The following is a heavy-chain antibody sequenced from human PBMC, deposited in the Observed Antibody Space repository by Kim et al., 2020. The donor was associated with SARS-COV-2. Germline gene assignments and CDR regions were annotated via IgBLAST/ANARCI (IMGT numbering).Heavy chain of an antibody. D-gene: IGHD3-22*01. J-gene: IGHJ2*01. CDR2: ISGSGGST. Sequence: GGSLRLSCAASGFTFSSYAMSWVRQAPGKGLEWVSAISGSGGSTYYADSVKGRFTISRDNSKNTLYLQMNSLRAEDTAVYYCAKAPSDSSGYYYDWYFDLWGRGTLVTVSS. CDR3: AKAPSDSSGYYYDWYFDL. V-gene: IGHV3-23*01. CDR1: GFTFSSYA.